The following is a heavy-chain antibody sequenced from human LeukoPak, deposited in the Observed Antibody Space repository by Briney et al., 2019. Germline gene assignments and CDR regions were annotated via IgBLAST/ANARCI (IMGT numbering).Heavy chain of an antibody. Sequence: PSETLSLTCTVSGDISHYWGWIRQPPGKGLECIGSIYFSGSVYYNPSLRSRVTISLDTSTKQLSLKLNSVTAADTAIYYCAKHNGGGIVSYVAPGPPDYFDHWGQGALVTVSS. V-gene: IGHV4-39*01. D-gene: IGHD1-26*01. CDR2: IYFSGSV. J-gene: IGHJ4*02. CDR1: GDISHY. CDR3: AKHNGGGIVSYVAPGPPDYFDH.